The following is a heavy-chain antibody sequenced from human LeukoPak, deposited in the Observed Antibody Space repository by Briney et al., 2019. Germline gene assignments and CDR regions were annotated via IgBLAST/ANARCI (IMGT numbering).Heavy chain of an antibody. D-gene: IGHD2-15*01. Sequence: ASVKVSCKASGYTFTSYGISWMRQAPGQGLEWMGWISAYNGNTNYAQKLQGRVTMTTDTSTSTAYMELRSLRSDDTAVYYCARDRCSGGSCYTYYFDYWGQGTLVTVSS. CDR3: ARDRCSGGSCYTYYFDY. V-gene: IGHV1-18*01. CDR1: GYTFTSYG. J-gene: IGHJ4*02. CDR2: ISAYNGNT.